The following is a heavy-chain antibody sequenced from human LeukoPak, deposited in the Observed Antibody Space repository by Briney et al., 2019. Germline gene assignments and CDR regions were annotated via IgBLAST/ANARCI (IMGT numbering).Heavy chain of an antibody. Sequence: ASVKVSCKASGYTFTGYYMHWVRQAPGQGLEWMGIINPSGGSTSYAQKFQGRVTMTTDTSTSTAYTELRSLRSDDTAVYYCARDLKYNILTGFRSSFGLDPWGQGALVIVSS. CDR2: INPSGGST. D-gene: IGHD3-9*01. V-gene: IGHV1-46*01. CDR3: ARDLKYNILTGFRSSFGLDP. CDR1: GYTFTGYY. J-gene: IGHJ5*02.